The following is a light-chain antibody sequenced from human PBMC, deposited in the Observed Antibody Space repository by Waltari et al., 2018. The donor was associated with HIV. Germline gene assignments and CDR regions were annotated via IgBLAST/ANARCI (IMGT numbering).Light chain of an antibody. CDR2: LNSDGSH. J-gene: IGLJ3*02. Sequence: HLVLTQSPSASASLGASVRLTCTLSSGHSSYAIAWHQQQPETGPRFWMKLNSDGSHNKGDGVPDRFSGSSSGAERYLTITSLQSDDEADYYCQTWGTGIQVFGGGTKLTVL. CDR1: SGHSSYA. CDR3: QTWGTGIQV. V-gene: IGLV4-69*01.